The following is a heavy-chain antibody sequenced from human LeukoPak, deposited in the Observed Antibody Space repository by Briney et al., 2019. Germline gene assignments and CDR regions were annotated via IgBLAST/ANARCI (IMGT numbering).Heavy chain of an antibody. CDR2: IHTSGST. V-gene: IGHV4-4*07. CDR1: GASISNYH. J-gene: IGHJ5*02. D-gene: IGHD1-7*01. Sequence: KSSETLSLTCTVSGASISNYHWTWIRQPAGKGLEWIGRIHTSGSTDYNPSLKSRVTMSIDTPQSQFSLKLTSVTAADTAVYYCARYGTPWYVWNYGPSHNWFDPWGLGTLVIVSS. CDR3: ARYGTPWYVWNYGPSHNWFDP.